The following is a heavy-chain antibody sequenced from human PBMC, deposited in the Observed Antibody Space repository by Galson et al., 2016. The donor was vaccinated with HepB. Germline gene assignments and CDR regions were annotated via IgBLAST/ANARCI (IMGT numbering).Heavy chain of an antibody. Sequence: SLRLSCAASGFTFSSYGMHWVRQAPGKGLEWVALTSFDGVNQYYADSVKGRFTISRDTSKNTLYLQMNSLKVEDTAAYYCAKVGPITGGLARYFDSWGQGTLVTVSS. J-gene: IGHJ4*02. D-gene: IGHD3-16*01. CDR2: TSFDGVNQ. V-gene: IGHV3-30*18. CDR3: AKVGPITGGLARYFDS. CDR1: GFTFSSYG.